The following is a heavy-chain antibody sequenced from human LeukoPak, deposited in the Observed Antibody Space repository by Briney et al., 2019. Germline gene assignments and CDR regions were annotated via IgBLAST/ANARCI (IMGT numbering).Heavy chain of an antibody. D-gene: IGHD3-9*01. CDR2: IHYSGST. CDR3: ARGPHYDILTGYSWYFDL. V-gene: IGHV4-31*03. Sequence: SQTLSLTCTVSGGSISRGAYYWSWIRQHPGKGLEWIGYIHYSGSTYYNPSLKSRVTISVDTSKIQFSLRLSSVTAAYTAVYYCARGPHYDILTGYSWYFDLWGRGTLVTVSS. CDR1: GGSISRGAYY. J-gene: IGHJ2*01.